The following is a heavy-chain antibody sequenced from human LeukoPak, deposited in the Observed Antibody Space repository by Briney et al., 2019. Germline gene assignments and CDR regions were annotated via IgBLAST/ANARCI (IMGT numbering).Heavy chain of an antibody. CDR3: ARAPLEDGVVVAANWFDP. D-gene: IGHD2-15*01. V-gene: IGHV4-59*01. J-gene: IGHJ5*02. CDR1: GGSISSYY. CDR2: IYYSGST. Sequence: SETLSLTCTVSGGSISSYYWSWIRQPPGKGLEWIGYIYYSGSTNYNPSLKSRVTISVDTSKNQFSLKLSSVTAADTAVYYCARAPLEDGVVVAANWFDPWGQGTLATVSS.